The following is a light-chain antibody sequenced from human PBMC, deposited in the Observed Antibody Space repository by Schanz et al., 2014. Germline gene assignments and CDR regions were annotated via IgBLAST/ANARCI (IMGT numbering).Light chain of an antibody. CDR3: CSYAGSSIVV. Sequence: QSALTQPASVSGSAGQSITISCTGTSSDVGSYDYVCWYQKHPGKAPKLVIYDAIYRPSGVSNRFSGSKSGNTASLTISGLQAEDEADYYCCSYAGSSIVVFGGGTKVTVL. CDR2: DAI. J-gene: IGLJ2*01. V-gene: IGLV2-23*01. CDR1: SSDVGSYDY.